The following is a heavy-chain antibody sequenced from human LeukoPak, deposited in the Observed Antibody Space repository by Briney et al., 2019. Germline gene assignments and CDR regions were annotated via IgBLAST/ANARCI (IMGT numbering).Heavy chain of an antibody. D-gene: IGHD4-17*01. CDR1: GFTFSSYA. CDR3: ARGYGGNPFDY. Sequence: PGGSLRLSCAASGFTFSSYAMHWVRQAPGKGLEWVAVISYDGSNKYYADSVKGRFTIPRDNSNNTLYLQMNSLRAEDTAVYYCARGYGGNPFDYWGQGTLVTVSS. J-gene: IGHJ4*02. V-gene: IGHV3-30-3*01. CDR2: ISYDGSNK.